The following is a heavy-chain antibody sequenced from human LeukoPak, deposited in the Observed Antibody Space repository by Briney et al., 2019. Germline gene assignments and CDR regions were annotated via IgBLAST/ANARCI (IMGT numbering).Heavy chain of an antibody. CDR3: AKQKTSSGSYHFDY. V-gene: IGHV3-7*01. CDR2: IKTDGSEN. CDR1: GFTFSNYW. J-gene: IGHJ4*02. Sequence: GGSLRLSCEGSGFTFSNYWMGWVRQAPGKGLQWVANIKTDGSENYYVDSVKGRFTISRDNAKNSLYLQMNSLRAEDTAVYYCAKQKTSSGSYHFDYWGQGTLVTVSS. D-gene: IGHD1-26*01.